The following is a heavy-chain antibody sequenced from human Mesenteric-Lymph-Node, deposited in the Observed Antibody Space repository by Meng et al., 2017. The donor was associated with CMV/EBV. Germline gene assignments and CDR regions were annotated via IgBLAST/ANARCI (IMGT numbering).Heavy chain of an antibody. J-gene: IGHJ4*02. CDR2: ISRTGGTI. D-gene: IGHD3-3*01. CDR1: GFTFSSYS. Sequence: GGSLRLSCAASGFTFSSYSMNWVRQAPGRGLEWVSVISRTGGTIFYADSLQGRFAISRDNAKNTLYLQMNSLRAEDTALYYCARLLRFLEWSPIDYWGQGTLVTVSS. V-gene: IGHV3-21*04. CDR3: ARLLRFLEWSPIDY.